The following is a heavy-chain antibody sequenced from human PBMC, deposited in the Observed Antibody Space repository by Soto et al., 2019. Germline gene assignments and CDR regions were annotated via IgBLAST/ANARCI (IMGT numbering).Heavy chain of an antibody. J-gene: IGHJ3*02. CDR1: GGSISSGGYY. CDR2: IYYSGST. V-gene: IGHV4-31*03. CDR3: ARVVAAAKGAFDI. Sequence: QVQLQESGPGLVKPSQTLSLACTVSGGSISSGGYYWSWIRQHPEKGLEWIGYIYYSGSTYYNPSLKSRVTISVDTSKNQFSLKLSSVTAADTAVYYCARVVAAAKGAFDIWGQGTMVTVSS. D-gene: IGHD6-13*01.